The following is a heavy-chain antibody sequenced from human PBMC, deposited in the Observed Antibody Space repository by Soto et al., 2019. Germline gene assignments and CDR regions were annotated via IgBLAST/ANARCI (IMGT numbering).Heavy chain of an antibody. CDR1: GYAFTTYY. D-gene: IGHD4-17*01. J-gene: IGHJ4*02. CDR2: INPNSGMT. Sequence: GFSVKGSCKASGYAFTTYYLHWVRQAPGQDLEWMGWINPNSGMTNSAQKFQGRVTMTGDTSITTAYMELSRLNSDDTAVYYCASTEMTTLPNFAYCGQGTQVTVSS. V-gene: IGHV1-2*02. CDR3: ASTEMTTLPNFAY.